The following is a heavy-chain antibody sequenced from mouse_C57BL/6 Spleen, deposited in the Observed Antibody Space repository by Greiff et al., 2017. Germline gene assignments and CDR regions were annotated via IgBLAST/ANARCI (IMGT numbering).Heavy chain of an antibody. CDR3: TTNYGSSPWFAY. J-gene: IGHJ3*01. D-gene: IGHD1-1*01. Sequence: VQLKESGAELVRPGASVKLSCTASGFNIKDYYMHWVKQRPEQGLGWIGRIDPEDGDTEYAPKFQGKATMTADTSSNTAYLQLSSLTSEDTAVYYCTTNYGSSPWFAYWGQGTLVTVSA. V-gene: IGHV14-1*01. CDR2: IDPEDGDT. CDR1: GFNIKDYY.